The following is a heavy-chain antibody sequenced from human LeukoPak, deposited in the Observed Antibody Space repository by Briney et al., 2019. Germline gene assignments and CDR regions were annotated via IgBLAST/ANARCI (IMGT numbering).Heavy chain of an antibody. CDR1: GFTFSSYW. CDR2: ISYDGSNK. CDR3: ARDWRYYDSSGYYYPDAFDI. D-gene: IGHD3-22*01. J-gene: IGHJ3*02. V-gene: IGHV3-30*03. Sequence: PGGSLRLSCAASGFTFSSYWMHWVRQGPGKGLEWVAVISYDGSNKYYADSVKGRFTISRDNSKNTLYLQMNSLRAEDTAVYYCARDWRYYDSSGYYYPDAFDIWGQGTMVTVSS.